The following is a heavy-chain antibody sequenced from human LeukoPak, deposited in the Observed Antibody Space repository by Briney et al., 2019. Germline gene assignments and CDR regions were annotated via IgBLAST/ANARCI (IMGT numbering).Heavy chain of an antibody. D-gene: IGHD4-17*01. CDR1: GYTFTSYG. Sequence: ASVTDSCKASGYTFTSYGISSVRQAPGQELEGMGWISAYDGNTNYAQKLQGRVTMTTDTSTSTAYMELRSLRSDDTAVYYCARAREDYGDYSGDYWGQGTLVTVSS. V-gene: IGHV1-18*01. CDR3: ARAREDYGDYSGDY. J-gene: IGHJ4*02. CDR2: ISAYDGNT.